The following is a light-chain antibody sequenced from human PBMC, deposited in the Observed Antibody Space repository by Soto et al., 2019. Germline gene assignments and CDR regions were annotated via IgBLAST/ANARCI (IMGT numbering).Light chain of an antibody. CDR3: QQYNDWQIT. J-gene: IGKJ1*01. CDR2: GTF. CDR1: QSVRGN. V-gene: IGKV3-15*01. Sequence: IVMKQSPATLSVSPGERVTLSCRASQSVRGNLAWYQQKPGQAPRLLIYGTFTRATGIPARISGSGSGTEFTLSISGLQSEDFAIYYCQQYNDWQITFGQGTKVDIK.